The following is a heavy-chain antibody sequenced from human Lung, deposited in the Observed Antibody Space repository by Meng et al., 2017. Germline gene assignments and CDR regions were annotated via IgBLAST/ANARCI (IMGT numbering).Heavy chain of an antibody. D-gene: IGHD2-21*01. V-gene: IGHV4-4*02. CDR2: IYHSGST. CDR1: GGSISSDNW. CDR3: TKNDFYCLGY. J-gene: IGHJ4*02. Sequence: QVPLQESGPGLVKPSGPLSLPCAVSGGSISSDNWWSWVRQPPGKGLEWIGEIYHSGSTNYNPSLKSRITISVDKPKNQFSLTLSSVTAADTAVYYCTKNDFYCLGYWGQGTLVTVSS.